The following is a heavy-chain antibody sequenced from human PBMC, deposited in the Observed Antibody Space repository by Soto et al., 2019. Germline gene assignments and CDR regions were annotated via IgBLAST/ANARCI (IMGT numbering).Heavy chain of an antibody. D-gene: IGHD3-10*01. Sequence: EVQLVESGGGLAKPGGSLRLSCTASGFTFSAYNMYWVRQAPGKGLEWVSYMSSSGTYIYYADSVKGRFTVSRDNAHNSLQLQMNSLGAEDEAGDYCARQLHFGDFSLGYWGQGTRVTVSS. J-gene: IGHJ4*02. CDR2: MSSSGTYI. V-gene: IGHV3-21*01. CDR1: GFTFSAYN. CDR3: ARQLHFGDFSLGY.